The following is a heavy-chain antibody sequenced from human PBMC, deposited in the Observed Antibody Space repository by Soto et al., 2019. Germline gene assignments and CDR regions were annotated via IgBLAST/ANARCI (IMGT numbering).Heavy chain of an antibody. Sequence: GGSLRLSCAASGFTFSSYGMHWVRQAPGKGLEWVAVISYDGSNEYYADSVKGRFTISRDNSKNTLYLQMNSLRAEDTAVYYCAKDLTKSPEDHRNYYGMDVWGQGTTVTVSS. CDR2: ISYDGSNE. V-gene: IGHV3-30*18. CDR3: AKDLTKSPEDHRNYYGMDV. CDR1: GFTFSSYG. D-gene: IGHD2-8*01. J-gene: IGHJ6*02.